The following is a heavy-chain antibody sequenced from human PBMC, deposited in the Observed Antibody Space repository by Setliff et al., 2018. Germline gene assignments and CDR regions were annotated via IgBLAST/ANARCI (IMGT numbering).Heavy chain of an antibody. J-gene: IGHJ4*02. CDR2: MNPNSGNT. CDR3: ARAPAYVGNLMVVVTTEGYYFDS. Sequence: ASGKVSCKASGYTFTSYDINWVRQATGQGLEWMGWMNPNSGNTGYAQKFHGRVTMTRNTSISTAYMELNSLRSEDTAVYFCARAPAYVGNLMVVVTTEGYYFDSWGQGTLVTSPQ. V-gene: IGHV1-8*01. D-gene: IGHD3-22*01. CDR1: GYTFTSYD.